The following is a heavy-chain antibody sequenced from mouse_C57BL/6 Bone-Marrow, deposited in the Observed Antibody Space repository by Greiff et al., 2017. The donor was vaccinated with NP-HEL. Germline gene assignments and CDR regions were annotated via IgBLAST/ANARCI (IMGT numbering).Heavy chain of an antibody. Sequence: QVQLQQSGAELVRPGTSVKMSCTASGYTFTNYWIGWAKQRPGHGLEWIGDIYPGGGYTNYIEKFKGKATLTADKSSSTAYMQVSSLTSEDSAIYYCARSTVDYYGSRYYYAMDYWGQGTSVTVSS. D-gene: IGHD1-1*01. CDR2: IYPGGGYT. V-gene: IGHV1-63*01. CDR1: GYTFTNYW. CDR3: ARSTVDYYGSRYYYAMDY. J-gene: IGHJ4*01.